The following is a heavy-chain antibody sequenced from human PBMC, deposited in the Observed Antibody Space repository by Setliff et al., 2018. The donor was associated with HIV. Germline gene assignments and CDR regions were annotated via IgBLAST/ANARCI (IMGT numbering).Heavy chain of an antibody. Sequence: ASVKVSCKASGGTFRTYGVSWVRQAPGQGLEWMGWISAYNGNTNYAQKLQGRVTMTTDTSTSTAYMELRSLRSDDTAVYYCARDLLLESDYWGQGTLVTVSS. J-gene: IGHJ4*02. CDR2: ISAYNGNT. CDR1: GGTFRTYG. V-gene: IGHV1-18*01. CDR3: ARDLLLESDY. D-gene: IGHD3-3*01.